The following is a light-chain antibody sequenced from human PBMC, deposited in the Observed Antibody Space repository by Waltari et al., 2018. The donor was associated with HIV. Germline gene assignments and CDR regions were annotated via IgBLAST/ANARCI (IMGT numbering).Light chain of an antibody. J-gene: IGLJ3*02. Sequence: SYVLTQPPSVSVAPRQTARTTCGGNNIGSKSVHWYRQKPGQAPVVVVYHDSGRPSGIPERFSGSNSGNTATLTLSRVEAGDEADYYCQVWDSSSHHWVFGGGTKLTVL. V-gene: IGLV3-21*02. CDR1: NIGSKS. CDR3: QVWDSSSHHWV. CDR2: HDS.